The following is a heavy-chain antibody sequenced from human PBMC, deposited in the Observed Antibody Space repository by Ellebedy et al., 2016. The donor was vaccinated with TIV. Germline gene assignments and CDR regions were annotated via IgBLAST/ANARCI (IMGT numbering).Heavy chain of an antibody. D-gene: IGHD1-14*01. CDR1: GGSIRNYY. V-gene: IGHV4-59*01. CDR3: ARGSAVPTTVADY. J-gene: IGHJ4*02. CDR2: MYYSGSS. Sequence: MPSETLSLTCTVSGGSIRNYYCTWIRQPPGKGLEWIGHMYYSGSSNYNPSLKSRVSISVDTSTNQFSLKLSSVTAADTALYYCARGSAVPTTVADYWGQGTLVTVSS.